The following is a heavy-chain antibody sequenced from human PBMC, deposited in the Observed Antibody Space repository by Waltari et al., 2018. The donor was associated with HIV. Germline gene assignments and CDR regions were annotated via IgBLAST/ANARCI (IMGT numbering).Heavy chain of an antibody. CDR3: AGGRGKELPAILGEDV. V-gene: IGHV1-8*01. D-gene: IGHD3-16*01. Sequence: QVQLVQSGAEVKKPGASVKVSCEASGYTFTSYDINWVRPAPGQGLEWMGCMNPYDGNTGYAQKVQGRVTMPRNTAIRTAYLELSSLRTKDTSVYYCAGGRGKELPAILGEDVWRQGTTVTVSS. CDR2: MNPYDGNT. CDR1: GYTFTSYD. J-gene: IGHJ6*02.